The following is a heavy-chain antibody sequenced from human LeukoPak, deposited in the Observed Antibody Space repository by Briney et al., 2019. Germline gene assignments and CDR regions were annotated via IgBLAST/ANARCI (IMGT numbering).Heavy chain of an antibody. Sequence: ASVKVSCKASGYTFTGYYMHWVRQAPGQGLEWMGWINPNSGNTGYAQKFQGRVTMTSNTSISTAYMELSSLRSEDTAVYYCARGLPPGSYYYYGMDVWGQGTTVTVSS. CDR1: GYTFTGYY. D-gene: IGHD2-2*01. CDR2: INPNSGNT. J-gene: IGHJ6*02. V-gene: IGHV1-8*02. CDR3: ARGLPPGSYYYYGMDV.